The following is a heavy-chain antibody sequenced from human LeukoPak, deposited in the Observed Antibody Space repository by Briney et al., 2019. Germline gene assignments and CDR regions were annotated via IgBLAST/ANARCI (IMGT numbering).Heavy chain of an antibody. D-gene: IGHD2-2*01. CDR1: GFTFSRYV. J-gene: IGHJ3*01. Sequence: PGGSLRLSCAASGFTFSRYVMHWVRQAPGKGLEYVSAISHNGLSTYYVDSVKGRFTISRDHSKNMLYLHMGSLRVEDLRVYYCASRTDCTSTNCPSAFDLWGQGTMVIVSS. CDR2: ISHNGLST. CDR3: ASRTDCTSTNCPSAFDL. V-gene: IGHV3-64*02.